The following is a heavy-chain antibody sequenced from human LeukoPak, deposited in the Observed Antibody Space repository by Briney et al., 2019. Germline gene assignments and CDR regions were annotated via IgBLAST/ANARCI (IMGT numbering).Heavy chain of an antibody. J-gene: IGHJ5*02. Sequence: SQTLSLTCTVSGGSISSGSYYWSWIRQPAGKGLEWIGRTYTSGSTNYNPSLKSRVTISVDTSKNQFSLKLSSVTAADTAVYYCARLGAVAGFNWFDPWGQGTLVTVSS. D-gene: IGHD6-19*01. V-gene: IGHV4-61*02. CDR1: GGSISSGSYY. CDR3: ARLGAVAGFNWFDP. CDR2: TYTSGST.